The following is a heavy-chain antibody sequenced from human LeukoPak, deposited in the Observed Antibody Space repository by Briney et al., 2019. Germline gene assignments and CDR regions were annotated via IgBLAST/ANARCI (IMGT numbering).Heavy chain of an antibody. D-gene: IGHD3-10*01. V-gene: IGHV4-30-2*01. CDR1: GGSISSGGYS. CDR2: IYHSGST. J-gene: IGHJ5*02. Sequence: SQTLSLTCAVPGGSISSGGYSWSWIRQPPGKGLEWIGYIYHSGSTYYNPSLKSRVTISVDRSKNQFSLKLSSVTAADTAVYYCARGVKDWFDPWGQGTLVTVSS. CDR3: ARGVKDWFDP.